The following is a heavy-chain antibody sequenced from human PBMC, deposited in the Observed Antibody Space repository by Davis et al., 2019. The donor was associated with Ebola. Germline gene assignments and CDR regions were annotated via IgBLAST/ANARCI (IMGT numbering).Heavy chain of an antibody. V-gene: IGHV3-30*18. J-gene: IGHJ4*02. D-gene: IGHD1-7*01. CDR3: AKLELLGY. CDR1: GFTFTDYY. CDR2: ISYDGSNK. Sequence: GGSLRLSCAASGFTFTDYYMNWIRQAPGKGLEWVAVISYDGSNKYYADSVKGRFTISRDNSKNTLYLQMNSLRAEDTAVYYCAKLELLGYWGQGTLVTVSS.